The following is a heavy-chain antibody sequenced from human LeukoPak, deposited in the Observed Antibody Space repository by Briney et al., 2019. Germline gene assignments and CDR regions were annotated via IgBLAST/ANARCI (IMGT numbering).Heavy chain of an antibody. Sequence: SETLSLTCTVSGGSISSYYWSWIRQPPGKGLEGIGYIYYSGSTNYNPSLKSRVTISVHTSKNQFSLKLSSVTAADTAVYYCARLSLGYCSSTSCPADYGMDVWGQGTTVTVSS. CDR1: GGSISSYY. V-gene: IGHV4-59*08. CDR3: ARLSLGYCSSTSCPADYGMDV. J-gene: IGHJ6*02. D-gene: IGHD2-2*01. CDR2: IYYSGST.